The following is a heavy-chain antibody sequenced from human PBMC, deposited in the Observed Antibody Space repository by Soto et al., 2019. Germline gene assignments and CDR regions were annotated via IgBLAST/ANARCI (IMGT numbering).Heavy chain of an antibody. J-gene: IGHJ5*02. Sequence: SDTLSLTWTVSGGSISRYSWSWIRQPPGKGLEWIGCISYSGSTNYNPSLKSRVTISVDTSKNQFSLKLSSVTAADTAVYYCARSVSMVRGSKSFDPWGQGTPVTVSS. CDR3: ARSVSMVRGSKSFDP. V-gene: IGHV4-59*01. D-gene: IGHD3-10*01. CDR2: ISYSGST. CDR1: GGSISRYS.